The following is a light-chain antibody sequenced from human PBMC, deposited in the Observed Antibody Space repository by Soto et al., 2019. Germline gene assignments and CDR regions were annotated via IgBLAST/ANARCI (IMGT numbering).Light chain of an antibody. CDR2: DVG. V-gene: IGLV2-14*01. CDR3: SSYTSSTTGV. Sequence: QSALTQPASVSGSPGQSITISCTGTSSDVGGYNYVSWYQQHPGKAPKLMIYDVGNRPSGVSNRFSASKSGNTASLTISGLQAEDEADYYCSSYTSSTTGVFGGGTKLTVL. J-gene: IGLJ3*02. CDR1: SSDVGGYNY.